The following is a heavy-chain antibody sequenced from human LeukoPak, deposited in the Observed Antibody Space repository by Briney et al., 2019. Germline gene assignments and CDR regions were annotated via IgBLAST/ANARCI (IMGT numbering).Heavy chain of an antibody. V-gene: IGHV4-34*01. CDR1: GGSFSGYH. CDR3: ARGLGSVAADYYYYMDV. CDR2: INHSGST. J-gene: IGHJ6*03. Sequence: PSETLSLTCAVYGGSFSGYHWSWIRQPPGKGLEWIGEINHSGSTNYNPSLKSRVTISVDTSKNQFSLKLSSVTAADTAVYYCARGLGSVAADYYYYMDVWGKGTTVTVSS. D-gene: IGHD2-15*01.